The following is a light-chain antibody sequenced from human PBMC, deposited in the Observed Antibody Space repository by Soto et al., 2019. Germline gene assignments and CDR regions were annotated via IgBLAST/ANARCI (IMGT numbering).Light chain of an antibody. CDR2: SND. Sequence: QSVLTQPPSASGTPGQRVTISCSGSSSNIGSNTVNWYQQLPGTAPKLLIYSNDQRPSGVPDRFSGSKSGTSASLAISGLQSEDEADYYCAAWDGSLNGHVVRTGTKVTVL. J-gene: IGLJ1*01. CDR1: SSNIGSNT. CDR3: AAWDGSLNGHV. V-gene: IGLV1-44*01.